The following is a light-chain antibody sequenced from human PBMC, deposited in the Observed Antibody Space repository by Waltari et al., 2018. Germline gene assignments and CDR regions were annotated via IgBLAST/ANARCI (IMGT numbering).Light chain of an antibody. V-gene: IGKV3-20*01. CDR3: QKYGTLPAT. CDR1: QSVSRT. J-gene: IGKJ1*01. Sequence: EIVLTQSPGTLSLSPGERATLSCRASQSVSRTLAWYQQKPGQAPRLLIYDGSTWATGIPDRFSGSGSGTDFSLNISRLEPEDFAVYYCQKYGTLPATFGQGTKVQIK. CDR2: DGS.